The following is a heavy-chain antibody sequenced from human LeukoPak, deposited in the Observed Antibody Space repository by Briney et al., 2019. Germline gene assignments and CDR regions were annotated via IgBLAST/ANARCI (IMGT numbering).Heavy chain of an antibody. CDR1: GFTFSSYW. CDR3: ARDPVAVAGNAFDI. V-gene: IGHV3-74*01. Sequence: GGSLRLSCAASGFTFSSYWMHWVRQAPGKGLVWVSRINSDGSSTSYADSVEGRFTISRDNAKNTLYLQMNSLRAEDTAVYYCARDPVAVAGNAFDIWGQGTMVTVSS. CDR2: INSDGSST. J-gene: IGHJ3*02. D-gene: IGHD6-19*01.